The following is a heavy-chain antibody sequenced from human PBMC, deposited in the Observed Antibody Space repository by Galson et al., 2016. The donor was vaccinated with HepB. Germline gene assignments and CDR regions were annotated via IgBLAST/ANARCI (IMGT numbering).Heavy chain of an antibody. CDR1: GFNFNDAW. J-gene: IGHJ4*02. CDR3: AKSHEYCPPVGCSVDY. V-gene: IGHV3-30*18. CDR2: DSVHGGRK. Sequence: SLRLSCAASGFNFNDAWMTWVRQAPGKGLEWVAADSVHGGRKWYADSVKGRFTISRDNPNNMLVLQMSSLRADDTAVYYCAKSHEYCPPVGCSVDYWGQGTLVSVSS. D-gene: IGHD2/OR15-2a*01.